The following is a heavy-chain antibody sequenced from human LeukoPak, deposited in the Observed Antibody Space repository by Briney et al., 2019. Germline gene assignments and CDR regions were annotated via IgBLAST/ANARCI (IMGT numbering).Heavy chain of an antibody. Sequence: GGSLRLSCAASGFIFSSHGMHWVRQAPGKGLEWVAFIRYDGSNKYYADSVKGRFTISRDNSKNTLYLQMNSLRAEDTAAYYCAKGRGVTTLGFDYWGQGTLVTVPS. J-gene: IGHJ4*02. CDR1: GFIFSSHG. V-gene: IGHV3-30*02. CDR2: IRYDGSNK. D-gene: IGHD4-23*01. CDR3: AKGRGVTTLGFDY.